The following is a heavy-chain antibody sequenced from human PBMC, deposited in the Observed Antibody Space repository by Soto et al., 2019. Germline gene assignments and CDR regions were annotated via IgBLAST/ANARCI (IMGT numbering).Heavy chain of an antibody. V-gene: IGHV4-4*02. Sequence: RSSETLSLTCAVSGGSISSSNWWTWVRQPPGKGLEWIGEISHSGTTNYNPSLKSRVTVSVDKSKNQFSLNLSSVTAADTAVYYCARKVSGYDVFDYWGQGILVTVSS. D-gene: IGHD5-12*01. J-gene: IGHJ4*02. CDR1: GGSISSSNW. CDR2: ISHSGTT. CDR3: ARKVSGYDVFDY.